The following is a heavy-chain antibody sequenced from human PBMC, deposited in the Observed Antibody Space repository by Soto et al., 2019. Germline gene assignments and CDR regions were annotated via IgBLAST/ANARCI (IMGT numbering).Heavy chain of an antibody. CDR1: CYTFTSYG. J-gene: IGHJ6*02. D-gene: IGHD3-3*01. V-gene: IGHV1-18*01. Sequence: SVKVSFKASCYTFTSYGISWVRQAPGQGLEWMGWISAYNGNTNYAQKLQGRVTMTTDTSTSTAYMELRSLRSDDTAVYYCARDQAPYDFWSGYYTPLDVWGQGTTVTVSS. CDR2: ISAYNGNT. CDR3: ARDQAPYDFWSGYYTPLDV.